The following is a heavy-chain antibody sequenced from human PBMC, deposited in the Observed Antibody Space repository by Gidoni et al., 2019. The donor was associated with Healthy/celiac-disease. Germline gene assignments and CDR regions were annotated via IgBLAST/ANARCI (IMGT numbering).Heavy chain of an antibody. V-gene: IGHV4-30-4*01. J-gene: IGHJ2*01. CDR1: GGSISSGDYY. Sequence: QVQLQESGPGLVKPSQTLSLTCTFSGGSISSGDYYWSWIRQPPGKGLEWMGYIYYSGSTYYNPSLKSRVTISVDTSKNQFSLKLNSVTAADTAVYYCARESLEMAAIRGGYWYFGLWGRGTLVTVSS. D-gene: IGHD2-15*01. CDR2: IYYSGST. CDR3: ARESLEMAAIRGGYWYFGL.